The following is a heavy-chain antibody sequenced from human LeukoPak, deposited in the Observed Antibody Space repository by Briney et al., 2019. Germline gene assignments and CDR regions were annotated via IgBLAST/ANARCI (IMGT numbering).Heavy chain of an antibody. V-gene: IGHV3-21*01. J-gene: IGHJ4*02. CDR3: ASGGFAYFDY. CDR2: ISSSSSYI. CDR1: GFTFSSYS. D-gene: IGHD3-10*01. Sequence: GGSLRLSCAASGFTFSSYSMNWVRQAPGKGLEWVSSISSSSSYIYYADPVKGRFTIPRDNSKNTLYLQMNSLRAEDTAVYYCASGGFAYFDYWGQGTLVTVSS.